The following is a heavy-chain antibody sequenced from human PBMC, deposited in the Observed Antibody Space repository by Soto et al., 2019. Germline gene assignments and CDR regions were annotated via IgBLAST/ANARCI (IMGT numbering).Heavy chain of an antibody. CDR1: GDSVSSSSVT. J-gene: IGHJ5*01. D-gene: IGHD2-2*01. Sequence: PSQTLSLTCVISGDSVSSSSVTWNWIRQSPSRGLEWLGRTYFRSKWYNDYGESVRSRITIDPDTSKNQLSLHLNSVTPEDTAVYYCVRLVGNRWLDFWGQGTLVTVSS. V-gene: IGHV6-1*01. CDR2: TYFRSKWYN. CDR3: VRLVGNRWLDF.